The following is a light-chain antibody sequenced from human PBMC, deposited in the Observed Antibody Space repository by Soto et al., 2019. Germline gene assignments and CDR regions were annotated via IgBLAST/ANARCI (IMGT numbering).Light chain of an antibody. CDR1: SSDVGSYNL. Sequence: QSALTQPASVSGSPGQAITISCTGTSSDVGSYNLVSWYQQHPRKDPKLMIYEGSKRPSGVSNRFSGSKSGNTASLTSSGLQAEDEADYFCCSYAGSSTVFGGGTKLTVL. CDR2: EGS. V-gene: IGLV2-23*01. CDR3: CSYAGSSTV. J-gene: IGLJ2*01.